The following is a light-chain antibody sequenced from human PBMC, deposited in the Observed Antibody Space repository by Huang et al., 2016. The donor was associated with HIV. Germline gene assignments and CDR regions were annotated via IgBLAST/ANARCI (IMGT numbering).Light chain of an antibody. Sequence: EVVLMQSPGTLSLSPGKRVALSCRASETIASNYLAWYRKNPGQAPRLLIYGASNRASETPNRFSGSGSGPDFTLTITKLEPEDSAVYYCQQYGTSPLTFGQGTRVEIK. J-gene: IGKJ1*01. V-gene: IGKV3-20*01. CDR1: ETIASNY. CDR2: GAS. CDR3: QQYGTSPLT.